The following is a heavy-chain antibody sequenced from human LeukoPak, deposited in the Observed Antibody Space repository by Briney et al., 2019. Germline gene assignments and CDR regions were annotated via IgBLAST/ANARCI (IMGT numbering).Heavy chain of an antibody. Sequence: SETLSLICAVYGGSFSGYYWSWIRQPPGKGLEWIGEINHSGSTNYNPSLKSRVTISVDTSKNQFSLKLSSVTAADTAVYYCARLVGHVYGDHGFDYWGQGTLVTVSS. J-gene: IGHJ4*02. V-gene: IGHV4-34*01. CDR2: INHSGST. CDR1: GGSFSGYY. D-gene: IGHD4-17*01. CDR3: ARLVGHVYGDHGFDY.